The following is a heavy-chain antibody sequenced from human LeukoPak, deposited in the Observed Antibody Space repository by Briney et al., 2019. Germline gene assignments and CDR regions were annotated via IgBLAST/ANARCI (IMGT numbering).Heavy chain of an antibody. D-gene: IGHD3-3*01. V-gene: IGHV4-34*01. CDR3: ARLSAAVHLGAFDV. CDR2: INEYTGDT. J-gene: IGHJ3*01. CDR1: GGSFTDYF. Sequence: SETLSLTCTVYGGSFTDYFWTWIRQSPGKGLEWIGEINEYTGDTNYNPSLNSRVSISLEKSKNQYSLRVSSVTAADTAVYYCARLSAAVHLGAFDVWGQGTMVTVSS.